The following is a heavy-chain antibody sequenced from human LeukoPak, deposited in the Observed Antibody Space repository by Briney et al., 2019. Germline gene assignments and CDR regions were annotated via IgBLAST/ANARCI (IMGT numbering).Heavy chain of an antibody. D-gene: IGHD5-18*01. J-gene: IGHJ4*01. CDR2: SDPEDGER. V-gene: IGHV1-24*01. CDR3: VTGFTTMAVDYFDY. CDR1: GKTLSDLS. Sequence: ASVKVSCKVSGKTLSDLSIHWLRQPPGKGLEWLGGSDPEDGERIYAQMFQGRVTMTEGISIDTAYMELSSLRSEDTAVYYCVTGFTTMAVDYFDYWGQGTLVTVSP.